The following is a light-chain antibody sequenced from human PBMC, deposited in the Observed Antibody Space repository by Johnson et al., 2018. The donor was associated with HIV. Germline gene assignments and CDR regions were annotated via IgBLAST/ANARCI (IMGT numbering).Light chain of an antibody. J-gene: IGLJ1*01. CDR1: SSNIGNNY. V-gene: IGLV1-51*01. Sequence: HSVLTQPPSVSAAPGQKVTISCSGSSSNIGNNYVSWYQQLPGTAPKLLIYDNNKRPSGIPDRFSGSKSGPSATLGITGLQTGDEADYYCGTWDSSLSAHVFGTGTKVTVL. CDR3: GTWDSSLSAHV. CDR2: DNN.